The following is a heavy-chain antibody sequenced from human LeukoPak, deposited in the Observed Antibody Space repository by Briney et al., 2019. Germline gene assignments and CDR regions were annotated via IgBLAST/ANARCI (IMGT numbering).Heavy chain of an antibody. CDR1: GFTFSSYA. V-gene: IGHV3-23*01. Sequence: GGSLRLSCAASGFTFSSYAMSWVRQAPGKGLEWVSASGSGGGTYYADSVKGRFTISRDNSKNTLYLQMNSLGAEDTAVYYCAQHNSGIGFDPWGQGTLVTVSS. CDR3: AQHNSGIGFDP. D-gene: IGHD6-19*01. CDR2: SGSGGGT. J-gene: IGHJ5*02.